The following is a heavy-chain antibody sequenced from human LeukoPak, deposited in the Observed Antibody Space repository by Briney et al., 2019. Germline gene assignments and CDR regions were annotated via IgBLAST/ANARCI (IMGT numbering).Heavy chain of an antibody. J-gene: IGHJ4*02. V-gene: IGHV4-30-4*01. CDR2: IYYSGST. CDR3: ARGRGVLWFGESLKFDY. Sequence: SETLSLTCTVSGGSISSGVYYWSWIRQPPGKGLEWIGYIYYSGSTYYNPSLKSRVTISVDTSKNQFSLKLSSVTAADTAVYYCARGRGVLWFGESLKFDYWGQGTLVTVSS. CDR1: GGSISSGVYY. D-gene: IGHD3-10*01.